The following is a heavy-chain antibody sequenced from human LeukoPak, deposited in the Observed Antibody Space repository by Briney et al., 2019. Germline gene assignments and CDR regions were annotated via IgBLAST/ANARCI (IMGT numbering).Heavy chain of an antibody. CDR3: AKGSGGSGSFYNHFDC. D-gene: IGHD3-10*01. V-gene: IGHV3-30*18. CDR2: ISSDGSNK. Sequence: GRSLRLSCAASGLSFNSCGMHWVRQAPGKGLEWVAVISSDGSNKYYADSVKGRFTISRDNSKNTLSLQMNSLRTEDTAVFYCAKGSGGSGSFYNHFDCWGQGTLVAVSS. J-gene: IGHJ4*02. CDR1: GLSFNSCG.